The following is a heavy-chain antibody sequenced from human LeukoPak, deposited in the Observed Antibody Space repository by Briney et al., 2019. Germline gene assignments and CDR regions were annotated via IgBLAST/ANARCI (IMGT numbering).Heavy chain of an antibody. Sequence: GGSLRLSCAASGFTFSSYAMHWVRQAPGKGLEWVAVISYDGSNKYYADSVKGRFTISRDNSKNTLYLQMNSLRVEDTAVYYCVREIAGLKWFGGLEHWGQGTLVTVSS. CDR3: VREIAGLKWFGGLEH. CDR1: GFTFSSYA. J-gene: IGHJ1*01. CDR2: ISYDGSNK. V-gene: IGHV3-30-3*01. D-gene: IGHD3-10*01.